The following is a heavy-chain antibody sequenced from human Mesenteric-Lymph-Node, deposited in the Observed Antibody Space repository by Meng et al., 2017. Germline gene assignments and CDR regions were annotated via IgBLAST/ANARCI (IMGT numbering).Heavy chain of an antibody. CDR2: TYYRSKWYN. CDR3: ARGTWAKWSP. CDR1: GDSVSSNSAA. V-gene: IGHV6-1*01. J-gene: IGHJ4*02. D-gene: IGHD2-15*01. Sequence: HVHLQQSGPGLVTPSQTLSLTCAISGDSVSSNSAAWHWISQSPSRGLEWLGRTYYRSKWYNDYAVSVKSRITINPDTSKNQFSLQLNSVTPEDTAVYYCARGTWAKWSPWGQGTLVTVSS.